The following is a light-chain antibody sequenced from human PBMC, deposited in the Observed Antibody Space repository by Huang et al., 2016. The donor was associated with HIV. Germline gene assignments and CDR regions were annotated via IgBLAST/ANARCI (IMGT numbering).Light chain of an antibody. CDR1: QDISNY. CDR3: QHFDNLALT. V-gene: IGKV1-33*01. Sequence: IQMTQSPSSLSASVGDRVTITCQASQDISNYLNWYQQKPGKAPKLLIYDASNLETGVPSRVSGSGSGTDFTFTISSLQPEDIATYYCQHFDNLALTFGGGTKVQIK. CDR2: DAS. J-gene: IGKJ4*01.